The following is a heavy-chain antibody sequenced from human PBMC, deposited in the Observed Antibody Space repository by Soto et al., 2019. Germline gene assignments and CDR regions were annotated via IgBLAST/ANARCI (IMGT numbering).Heavy chain of an antibody. V-gene: IGHV3-48*02. CDR2: ISSSSSTI. CDR1: GFTISSYS. Sequence: GGSLRLSCAASGFTISSYSMNWVRQAPGEGLEWVSYISSSSSTIYYADSVKGRFTISRDNAKNSLYLQMNSLRDEDTAVYYCAKRTWSYWAFDIWGQGTMVTVSS. CDR3: AKRTWSYWAFDI. D-gene: IGHD1-26*01. J-gene: IGHJ3*02.